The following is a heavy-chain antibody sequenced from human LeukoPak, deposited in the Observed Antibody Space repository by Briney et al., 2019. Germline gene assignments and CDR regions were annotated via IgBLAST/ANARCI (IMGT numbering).Heavy chain of an antibody. Sequence: GGSLRLSCAASGFTFSSYWMSWVRQAPGKGLEWVANIKQDGSEKYYVDSVKGRFTISRDNAKNSLYLQMNSLRAEDTAVYYCARDRIVEAGSPSLDYWGQGTLVTVSS. V-gene: IGHV3-7*01. CDR1: GFTFSSYW. J-gene: IGHJ4*02. CDR3: ARDRIVEAGSPSLDY. CDR2: IKQDGSEK. D-gene: IGHD1-26*01.